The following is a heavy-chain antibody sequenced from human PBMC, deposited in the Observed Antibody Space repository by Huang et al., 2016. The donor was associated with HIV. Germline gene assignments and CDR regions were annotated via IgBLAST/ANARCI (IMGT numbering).Heavy chain of an antibody. D-gene: IGHD2-15*01. V-gene: IGHV1-2*02. CDR3: ARTPYSGSHPDY. CDR2: RHPRSGVT. CDR1: GYTFTEYF. J-gene: IGHJ4*02. Sequence: QVQLVQSGAEVKKPGASVTVSCRTSGYTFTEYFVHWVRQAPGQGLQWMGSRHPRSGVTNYAQKFQGRGTRNRDTSIRTVYMELNRLRSDDTALYYCARTPYSGSHPDYWGQGTLVTVSS.